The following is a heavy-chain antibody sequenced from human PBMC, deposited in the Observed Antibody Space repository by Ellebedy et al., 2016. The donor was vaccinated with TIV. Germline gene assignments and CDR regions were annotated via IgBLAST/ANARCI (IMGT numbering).Heavy chain of an antibody. V-gene: IGHV3-21*01. CDR1: GFTFSSYS. J-gene: IGHJ4*02. CDR2: ISSSSSYI. D-gene: IGHD1-26*01. Sequence: GGSLRLXXAASGFTFSSYSMNWVRQAPGKGLEWVSSISSSSSYIYYADSVKGRFTISRDNAKNSLYLQMNSLRAEDTAVYYCTLQKGSGSCYYWGQGTLVTVSS. CDR3: TLQKGSGSCYY.